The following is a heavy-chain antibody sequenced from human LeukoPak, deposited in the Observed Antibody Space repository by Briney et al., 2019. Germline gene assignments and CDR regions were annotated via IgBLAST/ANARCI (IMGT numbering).Heavy chain of an antibody. CDR1: GGSFSGYY. Sequence: SETLSLTCAVYGGSFSGYYWSWIRQPPGKGLEWSGEINHSGSTNYNPSLKSRVTISVDTSKNQFSLKLSSVTAADTAVYYCARELSGSQTFDYWGQGTLVTVSS. D-gene: IGHD3-10*01. V-gene: IGHV4-34*01. CDR3: ARELSGSQTFDY. J-gene: IGHJ4*02. CDR2: INHSGST.